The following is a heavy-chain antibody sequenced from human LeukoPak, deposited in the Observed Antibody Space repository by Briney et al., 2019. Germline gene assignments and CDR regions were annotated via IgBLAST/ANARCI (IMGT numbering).Heavy chain of an antibody. D-gene: IGHD5-18*01. CDR1: GGSFSGYY. V-gene: IGHV4-59*01. CDR3: ARDTAVAR. CDR2: IYYSGST. Sequence: SETLSLTCAVYGGSFSGYYWSWIRQPPGKGLEWIGYIYYSGSTSYNPSLKSRATISLDTSKNQFSLKLTSVTAADTAVYYCARDTAVARWGQGTLVTVSS. J-gene: IGHJ4*02.